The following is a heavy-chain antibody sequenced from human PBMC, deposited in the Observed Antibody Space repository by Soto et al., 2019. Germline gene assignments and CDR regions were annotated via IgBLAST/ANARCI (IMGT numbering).Heavy chain of an antibody. CDR2: MSHSGGT. Sequence: QVQLQQWGAGLLKPSETLSLTCAVYGGFVSSGSYYWSWIRQPPGKGLEWIGEMSHSGGTHFNPSLKNRVTISVDTSKNQFSLKMSSVTAADTALYYCARVERGTATTVVDAFDFWGPGTMVTVSS. V-gene: IGHV4-34*01. CDR1: GGFVSSGSYY. CDR3: ARVERGTATTVVDAFDF. J-gene: IGHJ3*01. D-gene: IGHD2-21*02.